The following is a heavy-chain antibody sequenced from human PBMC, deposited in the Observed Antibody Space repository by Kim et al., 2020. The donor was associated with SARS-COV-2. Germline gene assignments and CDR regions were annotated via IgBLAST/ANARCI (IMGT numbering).Heavy chain of an antibody. Sequence: GGSLRLSCAASGFTFSSYGMHWVRQAPGKGLEWVAVIWYDGSNKYYADSVKGRFTISRDNSKNTLYLQMNSLRAEDTAVYYCARAISYDSSGYNDYWGQGTLVTVSS. CDR3: ARAISYDSSGYNDY. D-gene: IGHD3-22*01. CDR1: GFTFSSYG. V-gene: IGHV3-33*01. CDR2: IWYDGSNK. J-gene: IGHJ4*02.